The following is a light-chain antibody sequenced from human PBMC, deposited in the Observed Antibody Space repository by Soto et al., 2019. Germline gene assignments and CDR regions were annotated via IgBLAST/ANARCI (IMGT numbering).Light chain of an antibody. J-gene: IGKJ5*01. CDR2: GAS. Sequence: IQLTQSPSSLSASVGDCVTITCRASKAIGSSFAWYQQKPGKVPKVLIYGASTLQNGVPSRFSGSGSGTDFTLTISSLQPEDFATYYCQQLNSYPITFGQGTRLEN. CDR1: KAIGSS. V-gene: IGKV1-9*01. CDR3: QQLNSYPIT.